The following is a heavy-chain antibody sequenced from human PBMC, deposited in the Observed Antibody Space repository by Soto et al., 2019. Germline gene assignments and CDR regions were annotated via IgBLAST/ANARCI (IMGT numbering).Heavy chain of an antibody. V-gene: IGHV4-39*01. CDR2: IFYSGST. J-gene: IGHJ5*02. CDR1: GGSISTSRSY. CDR3: ARQPTTGDTDLWFDP. D-gene: IGHD2-21*01. Sequence: SETLSLTCNVSGGSISTSRSYWAWIRKPPGEGLEWLANIFYSGSTYYNPSLASRVTVSVDTSKNEFSLKLRSVTAADTAVYYCARQPTTGDTDLWFDPWGQGTLVTVSS.